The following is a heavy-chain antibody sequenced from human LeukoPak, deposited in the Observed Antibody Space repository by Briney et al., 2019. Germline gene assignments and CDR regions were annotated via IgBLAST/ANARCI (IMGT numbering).Heavy chain of an antibody. D-gene: IGHD6-13*01. J-gene: IGHJ4*02. CDR1: GGSISSGGYY. Sequence: SETLSLTCTVSGGSISSGGYYWSWIRQPAGKGLEWIGRIYTSGSTNHNPSLKSRVTISVDTSKNQFSLKLSSVTAADTAVYYCARSIAAAGAVDYWGQGTLVTVSS. CDR2: IYTSGST. V-gene: IGHV4-61*02. CDR3: ARSIAAAGAVDY.